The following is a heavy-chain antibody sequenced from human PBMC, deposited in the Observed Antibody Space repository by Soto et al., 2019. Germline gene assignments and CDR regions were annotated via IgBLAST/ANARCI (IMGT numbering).Heavy chain of an antibody. CDR3: ARRTKGEDDY. V-gene: IGHV4-61*01. D-gene: IGHD3-10*01. J-gene: IGHJ4*02. Sequence: SSETLSLTCTVSGGSVSSGSYYWSWIRQPPGKGLEWIGYIYYSGSTNYNPSLKSRVTISVDTSKNQFPLKLSSVTAADTAVYYCARRTKGEDDYWGQGTLVTVSS. CDR2: IYYSGST. CDR1: GGSVSSGSYY.